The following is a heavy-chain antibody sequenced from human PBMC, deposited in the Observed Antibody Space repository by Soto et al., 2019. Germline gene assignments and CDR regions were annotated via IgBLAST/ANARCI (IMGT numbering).Heavy chain of an antibody. V-gene: IGHV3-74*03. D-gene: IGHD2-15*01. CDR2: INGAGDTT. J-gene: IGHJ5*02. Sequence: GGSLRLSCAASGFPFHNYWMHWVRQAPGKGLVWVSRINGAGDTTTYADSVKGRFTISRDNAKNTLYLQMNSLRAEDTVVYYCTSDTFGARGSWGQGTLVTVSS. CDR1: GFPFHNYW. CDR3: TSDTFGARGS.